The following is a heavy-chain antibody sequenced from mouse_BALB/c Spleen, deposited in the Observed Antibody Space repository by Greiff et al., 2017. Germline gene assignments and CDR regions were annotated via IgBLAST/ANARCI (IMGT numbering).Heavy chain of an antibody. J-gene: IGHJ3*01. CDR1: GYTFTSYY. V-gene: IGHV1S81*02. Sequence: LVESGAELVQPGASVKLSCKASGYTFTSYYMYWVKQRPGQGLEWIGEINPSNGGTNFNEKFKSKASLTVDKSSSTAYMQLSSLTSEDSAVYYCTRNYRYGAWFAYWGQGTLVTVSA. CDR3: TRNYRYGAWFAY. CDR2: INPSNGGT. D-gene: IGHD2-14*01.